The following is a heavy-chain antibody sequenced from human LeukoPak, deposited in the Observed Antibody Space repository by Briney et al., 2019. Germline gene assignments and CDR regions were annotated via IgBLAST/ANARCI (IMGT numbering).Heavy chain of an antibody. V-gene: IGHV4-38-2*02. Sequence: SETLSLTCTVSGYSISSGYYWGWIRQPPGKGLEWIGSIYHSGSTYYNPSLKSRVTISVDTSKNQFSLKLSSVTAADTAVYYCARGLDSSSWTYYYYYMDVWGKGTTVTVSS. CDR3: ARGLDSSSWTYYYYYMDV. CDR1: GYSISSGYY. D-gene: IGHD6-13*01. CDR2: IYHSGST. J-gene: IGHJ6*03.